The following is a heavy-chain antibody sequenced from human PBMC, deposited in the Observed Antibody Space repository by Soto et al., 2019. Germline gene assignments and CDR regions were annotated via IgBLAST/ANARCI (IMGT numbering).Heavy chain of an antibody. D-gene: IGHD5-12*01. CDR2: ISYDGSNT. CDR1: GFIFSDYG. J-gene: IGHJ4*02. CDR3: ARRRDGYNIDY. V-gene: IGHV3-30*03. Sequence: AGGSLRLSCAASGFIFSDYGIHWVRQTPGKGLEWVAVISYDGSNTHFVDSVKGRFTLSRDNFKNAVYLQMNSLRADDTGVYYCARRRDGYNIDYWGQGTRVTVSS.